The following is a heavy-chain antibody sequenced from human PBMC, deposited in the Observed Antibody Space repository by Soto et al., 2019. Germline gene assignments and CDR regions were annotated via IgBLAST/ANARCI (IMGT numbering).Heavy chain of an antibody. V-gene: IGHV3-33*01. CDR2: IWYDGSNK. D-gene: IGHD6-13*01. CDR3: ARELHKSIAAAGTPYYYGMDV. J-gene: IGHJ6*02. CDR1: GFTFSSYG. Sequence: GGSLRLSCAASGFTFSSYGMHWVRQAPGKGLEWVAVIWYDGSNKYYADSVKGRFTISRDNSKNTLYLQMNSLRAEDTAVYYCARELHKSIAAAGTPYYYGMDVWGQGTTVTVSS.